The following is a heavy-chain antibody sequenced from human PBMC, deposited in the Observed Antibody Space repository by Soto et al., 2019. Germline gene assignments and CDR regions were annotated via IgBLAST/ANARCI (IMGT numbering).Heavy chain of an antibody. J-gene: IGHJ4*02. Sequence: QGHLVESGGGVVQPGMSLRLSRAASGFRFSSYDMHWVRQAPGKGLECVAVISFDGSRKYYADSVKGRFSLSRDNSKNTLYLQMNSLGPEDTAVYYCAKALDFEYWGQGALVTVSS. CDR3: AKALDFEY. CDR2: ISFDGSRK. V-gene: IGHV3-30*18. CDR1: GFRFSSYD.